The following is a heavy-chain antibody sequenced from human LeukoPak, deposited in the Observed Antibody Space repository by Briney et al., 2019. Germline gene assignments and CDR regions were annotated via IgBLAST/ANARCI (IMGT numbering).Heavy chain of an antibody. CDR2: IIPILGIA. J-gene: IGHJ5*02. D-gene: IGHD2-21*02. CDR3: AIVVVTATFDP. CDR1: GGTFSSYA. Sequence: ASVKVSCKASGGTFSSYAIIWVRQAPGQGLEWMGRIIPILGIANYAQKFQGRVTITADKSTSTAYMELSSLRSEDTAVYYCAIVVVTATFDPWGPGTLVTVSS. V-gene: IGHV1-69*04.